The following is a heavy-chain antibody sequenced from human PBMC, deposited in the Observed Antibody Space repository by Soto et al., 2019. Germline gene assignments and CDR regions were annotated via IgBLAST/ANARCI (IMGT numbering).Heavy chain of an antibody. CDR3: ARTMLLGWFDP. CDR2: IHHSGNT. Sequence: QLQLQESGSGLVKPSQTLSLTCAVSGGSISSDTYSWSWIRQPPGKGLEWVGYIHHSGNTYFNPSLKSRVTISVDRSKNQLCLKLTSVTAADTAVYYCARTMLLGWFDPWGQGTLVTVSS. CDR1: GGSISSDTYS. D-gene: IGHD2-15*01. J-gene: IGHJ5*02. V-gene: IGHV4-30-2*01.